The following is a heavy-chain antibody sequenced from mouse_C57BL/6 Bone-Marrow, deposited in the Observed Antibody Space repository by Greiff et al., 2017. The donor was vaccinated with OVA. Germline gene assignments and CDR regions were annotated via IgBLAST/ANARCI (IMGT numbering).Heavy chain of an antibody. CDR3: ASYYYGSPYYAMDY. CDR1: GFSLTSYG. V-gene: IGHV2-2*01. D-gene: IGHD1-1*01. CDR2: IWSGGST. Sequence: VQLQQSGPGLVQPSQSLSITCTVSGFSLTSYGVHWVRQSPGKGLEWLGVIWSGGSTDYNAAFISRLSISKDNSKSQVFFKMNSLQADDTAMDYCASYYYGSPYYAMDYWGQGTSGTVSS. J-gene: IGHJ4*01.